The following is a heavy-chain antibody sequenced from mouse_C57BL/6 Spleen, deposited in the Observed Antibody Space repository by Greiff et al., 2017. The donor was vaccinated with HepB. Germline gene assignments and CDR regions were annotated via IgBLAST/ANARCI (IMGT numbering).Heavy chain of an antibody. J-gene: IGHJ3*01. V-gene: IGHV1-74*01. CDR2: IHPSDSDT. CDR1: GYTFTSYW. D-gene: IGHD2-4*01. Sequence: QVQLKQPGAELVKPGASVKVSCKASGYTFTSYWMHWVKQRPGQGLEWIGRIHPSDSDTNYNQKFKGKATLTVAKSSSTAYMQLSSLTSEDSAVYYCAMGDYDEAYWGQGTLVTVSA. CDR3: AMGDYDEAY.